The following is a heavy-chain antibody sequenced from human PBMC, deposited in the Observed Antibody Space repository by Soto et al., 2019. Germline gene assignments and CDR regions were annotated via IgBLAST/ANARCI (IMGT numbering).Heavy chain of an antibody. D-gene: IGHD6-13*01. CDR3: ARLRAAAGTPVFI. V-gene: IGHV3-11*04. Sequence: VGSLRLSCAASGFTFSDYYMNWVRQVPGKGLEWVSSISSSSTIYYADSVKGRFTISRDNAKNSLYLQMNSLRAEDTAVYYCARLRAAAGTPVFIWGQGTLVTVSS. CDR1: GFTFSDYY. J-gene: IGHJ4*02. CDR2: ISSSSTI.